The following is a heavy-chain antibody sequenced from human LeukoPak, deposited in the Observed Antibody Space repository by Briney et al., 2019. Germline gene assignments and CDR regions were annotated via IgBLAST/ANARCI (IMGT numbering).Heavy chain of an antibody. CDR1: GPSISSGGYY. V-gene: IGHV4-31*03. CDR3: ARDGYYDSSGKSFDY. D-gene: IGHD3-22*01. CDR2: IYYSGST. J-gene: IGHJ4*02. Sequence: SETLSLTCTVSGPSISSGGYYCSWIRQHPGKGLEWIGYIYYSGSTYYNPSLKSRVAISVDTSKNQFSLKLSSVTAADTAVYYCARDGYYDSSGKSFDYWGQGTLVPVSS.